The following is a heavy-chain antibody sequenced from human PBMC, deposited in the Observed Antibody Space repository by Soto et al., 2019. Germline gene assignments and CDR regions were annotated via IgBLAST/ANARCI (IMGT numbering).Heavy chain of an antibody. D-gene: IGHD3-22*01. CDR2: IIPIFGTA. CDR3: AREVFDYYDSSGYKYFDY. J-gene: IGHJ4*02. Sequence: SVKVSCKASGGTFSSYAISWVRQAPGQGLEWMGGIIPIFGTANYAQKFQGRVTITADESTSTAYMELSSLRSEDTAVYYCAREVFDYYDSSGYKYFDYWGQGTLVTVSS. CDR1: GGTFSSYA. V-gene: IGHV1-69*13.